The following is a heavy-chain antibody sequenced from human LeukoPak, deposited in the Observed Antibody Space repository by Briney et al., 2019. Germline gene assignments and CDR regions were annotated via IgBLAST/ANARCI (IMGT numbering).Heavy chain of an antibody. J-gene: IGHJ3*02. D-gene: IGHD3-3*01. CDR1: GYSFTTYW. V-gene: IGHV5-51*01. CDR3: ARQRFMQWLGAFDI. Sequence: GESLKISCKGSGYSFTTYWIGWVRQKPGKGLEWMGIIYPGDSDATYSPSFQGQVTFSADKSISTAYLQWSSLKASDTAIYYCARQRFMQWLGAFDIWGQGTMVTVSS. CDR2: IYPGDSDA.